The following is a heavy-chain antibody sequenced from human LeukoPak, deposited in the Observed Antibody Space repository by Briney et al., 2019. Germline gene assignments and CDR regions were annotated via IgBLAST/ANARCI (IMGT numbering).Heavy chain of an antibody. CDR2: IHPDDSDS. V-gene: IGHV5-51*01. J-gene: IGHJ4*02. CDR1: GYRFTSYW. CDR3: ARLPYSGSYLAPFDY. D-gene: IGHD1-26*01. Sequence: PGESLKISCKGSGYRFTSYWIGWVRQMPGKGLEWMGIIHPDDSDSRYSPSFQGQVSFSADKSINTAYLQWSSLKASDTAMYYCARLPYSGSYLAPFDYWGQGTLVTVSS.